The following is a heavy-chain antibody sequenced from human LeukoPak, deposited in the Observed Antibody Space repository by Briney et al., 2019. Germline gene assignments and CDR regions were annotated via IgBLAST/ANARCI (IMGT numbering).Heavy chain of an antibody. J-gene: IGHJ2*01. D-gene: IGHD6-6*01. CDR2: IYYSGST. CDR1: GGSISSGGYY. CDR3: ARGYSYNSSSITSRWYFDL. V-gene: IGHV4-31*03. Sequence: SETLSLTCTVSGGSISSGGYYWNWIRQHPGKGLEWIGYIYYSGSTYYNPSLKSRVTISLETSKNQFSLKLSSVTAADTTVYYCARGYSYNSSSITSRWYFDLWGRGTLVTVSS.